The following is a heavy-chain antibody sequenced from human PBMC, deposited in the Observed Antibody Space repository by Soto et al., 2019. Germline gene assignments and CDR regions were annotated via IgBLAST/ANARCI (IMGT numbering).Heavy chain of an antibody. CDR3: ARGKRGGYYYYGMDV. D-gene: IGHD3-10*01. Sequence: GASVKVSCKASGGTFSSYAISWVRQAPGQGLEWMGGIIPIFGTANYAQKFQGRVTITADESTSTAYMELSSLRSEDTAVYYCARGKRGGYYYYGMDVWGQGTTVTVS. J-gene: IGHJ6*02. CDR2: IIPIFGTA. CDR1: GGTFSSYA. V-gene: IGHV1-69*13.